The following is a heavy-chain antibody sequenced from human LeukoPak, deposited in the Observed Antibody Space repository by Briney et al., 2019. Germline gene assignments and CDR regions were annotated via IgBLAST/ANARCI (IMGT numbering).Heavy chain of an antibody. D-gene: IGHD6-19*01. CDR3: ARSITVAGTRLDAFDI. CDR1: GYSFTTYW. J-gene: IGHJ3*02. V-gene: IGHV5-51*01. CDR2: IYPGDSDT. Sequence: PGESLKISCKGSGYSFTTYWIGWVRQMPGKGLEWMGIIYPGDSDTRYSPSFQGQVTISADKSISTAYLQWGSLKASDTAMYYCARSITVAGTRLDAFDIWGQGTMVTVSS.